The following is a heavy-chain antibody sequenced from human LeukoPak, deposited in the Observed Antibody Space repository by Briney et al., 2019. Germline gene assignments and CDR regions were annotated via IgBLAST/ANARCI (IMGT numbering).Heavy chain of an antibody. V-gene: IGHV4-59*12. CDR3: ARAGWLQFGVIEN. J-gene: IGHJ4*02. Sequence: SETLSLTCTVSGGSISSYYWSWIRQPPGKGLEWIGYIYYSGSTNYNPSLKSRVTISVDTSKNQFSLKLSSVTAADTAVYYCARAGWLQFGVIENWGQGTLVTVSS. D-gene: IGHD5-24*01. CDR2: IYYSGST. CDR1: GGSISSYY.